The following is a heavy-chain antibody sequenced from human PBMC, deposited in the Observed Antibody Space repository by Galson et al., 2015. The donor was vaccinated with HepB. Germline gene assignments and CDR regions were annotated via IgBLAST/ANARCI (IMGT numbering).Heavy chain of an antibody. Sequence: SVKVSCKVSGYTLTELSMHWVRQAPGKGLEWMGGFDPEDGETIYAQKFQGRVTMTEDTSTDTAYMELSRLRSDDTAVYYCARVSGYSSSWLRYYYMDVWGKGTTVTVSS. CDR1: GYTLTELS. CDR2: FDPEDGET. CDR3: ARVSGYSSSWLRYYYMDV. D-gene: IGHD6-13*01. V-gene: IGHV1-24*01. J-gene: IGHJ6*03.